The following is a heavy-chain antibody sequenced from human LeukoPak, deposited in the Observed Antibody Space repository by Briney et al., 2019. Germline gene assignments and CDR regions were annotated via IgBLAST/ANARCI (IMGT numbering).Heavy chain of an antibody. J-gene: IGHJ4*02. Sequence: ASVKVSCKASGYTFTSYGISWVRQAPGQGLEWMGWISAYNGNTNYAQKLQGRVTMTTDTSTSTAYMELRSLRSDDTAVYYCARDRAKYYYDSSGDYWFDYWGQGTLVTVSS. D-gene: IGHD3-22*01. CDR3: ARDRAKYYYDSSGDYWFDY. CDR2: ISAYNGNT. CDR1: GYTFTSYG. V-gene: IGHV1-18*01.